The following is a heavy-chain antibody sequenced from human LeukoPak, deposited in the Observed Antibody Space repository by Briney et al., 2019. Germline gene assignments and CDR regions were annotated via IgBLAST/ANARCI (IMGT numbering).Heavy chain of an antibody. CDR1: GYTFTSYG. V-gene: IGHV1-18*01. Sequence: ASVKVSCKASGYTFTSYGISWVRQAPGQGLEWMGWISAYNGNTNYAQKLQGRVTMTTDTFTSTAYMELRSLRSDDTAVYYCARDLALTDYGGNSGAYYWGQGTLVTVSS. J-gene: IGHJ4*02. CDR3: ARDLALTDYGGNSGAYY. D-gene: IGHD4-23*01. CDR2: ISAYNGNT.